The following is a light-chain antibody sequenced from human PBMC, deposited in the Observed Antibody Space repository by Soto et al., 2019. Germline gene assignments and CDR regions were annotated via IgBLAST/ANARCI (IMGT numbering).Light chain of an antibody. J-gene: IGKJ4*01. Sequence: DIQMTQSPSSLSASVGDRVTITCRASQSISSYLNWYQQKPGKAPKLLIYAAFSLQSGVPSRFSGSGSGTDFTLTISSLQPEDFATYYCQQVNSFPLTFGGGTKVDIK. CDR1: QSISSY. V-gene: IGKV1-39*01. CDR3: QQVNSFPLT. CDR2: AAF.